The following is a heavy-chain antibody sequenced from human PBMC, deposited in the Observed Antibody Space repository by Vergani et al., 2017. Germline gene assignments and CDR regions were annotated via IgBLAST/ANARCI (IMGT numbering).Heavy chain of an antibody. CDR3: ARLRGATVDY. V-gene: IGHV5-10-1*03. CDR1: GYSFTSYW. J-gene: IGHJ4*02. CDR2: NDHSDSYT. D-gene: IGHD5-12*01. Sequence: EVQLVPSGAEVKTPGESLRISCKGSGYSFTSYWISWVRQMPGKGLEWMGRNDHSDSYTNYSPSFQGHVTISADKSISTAYLQWSRLKASDTAMYYCARLRGATVDYWGQGTLVTVSS.